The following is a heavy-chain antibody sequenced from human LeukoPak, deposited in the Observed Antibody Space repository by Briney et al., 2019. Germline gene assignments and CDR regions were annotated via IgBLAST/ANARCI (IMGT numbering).Heavy chain of an antibody. V-gene: IGHV2-5*02. CDR3: AHRRSGSSGSYYFDY. J-gene: IGHJ4*02. CDR1: GFSLSTSGVG. Sequence: SGPTLVNPTQTLTLTCTFSGFSLSTSGVGVGWIRQPPGKALEWLALIYWDDDKRYSPSLESRLTITKDTSKNQVVLTVTNMDPVDTATYYCAHRRSGSSGSYYFDYWGQGALVTVSS. D-gene: IGHD6-19*01. CDR2: IYWDDDK.